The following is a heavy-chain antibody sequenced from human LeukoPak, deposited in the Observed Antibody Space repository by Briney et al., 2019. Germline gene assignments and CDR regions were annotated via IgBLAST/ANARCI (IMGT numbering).Heavy chain of an antibody. CDR3: ARESADTEYYYDSSGYLDY. CDR1: GGSISSSRYY. D-gene: IGHD3-22*01. CDR2: IYYSGST. V-gene: IGHV4-39*07. Sequence: PSETLSLTCTVSGGSISSSRYYWGWIRQPPGKGLEWIGSIYYSGSTYYNPSLKSRVTISVDTSMNQFSLKLSSVTAADTAVYYCARESADTEYYYDSSGYLDYWGQGTLVTVSS. J-gene: IGHJ4*02.